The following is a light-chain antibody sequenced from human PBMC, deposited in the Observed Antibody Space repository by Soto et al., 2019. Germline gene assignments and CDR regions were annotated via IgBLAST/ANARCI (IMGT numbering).Light chain of an antibody. CDR3: AAWDDSLSGPLYV. CDR1: SSNIGSNY. CDR2: SNN. V-gene: IGLV1-47*02. Sequence: QSVLTQPPSASGTPGQRVTISCSGSSSNIGSNYVYWYQQLPGTAPKLLIYSNNQRLSGVPDRFSGSKSGTSASLAISGLRSEDEADYYCAAWDDSLSGPLYVFGTGTKLTVL. J-gene: IGLJ1*01.